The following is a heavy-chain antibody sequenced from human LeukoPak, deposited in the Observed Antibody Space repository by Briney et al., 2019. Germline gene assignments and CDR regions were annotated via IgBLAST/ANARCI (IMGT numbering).Heavy chain of an antibody. CDR1: GFTFSSYA. CDR2: ISGSGGST. J-gene: IGHJ6*03. Sequence: GGSLRLSXAASGFTFSSYAMSWVRQAPGKGLEWVSAISGSGGSTYYADSVKGRFTISRDNSKNTLFLQMNSLRAEDTAVYYCAKGSDDSSGYYYSHYYYYMDVWGKGNTVTVSS. V-gene: IGHV3-23*01. D-gene: IGHD3-22*01. CDR3: AKGSDDSSGYYYSHYYYYMDV.